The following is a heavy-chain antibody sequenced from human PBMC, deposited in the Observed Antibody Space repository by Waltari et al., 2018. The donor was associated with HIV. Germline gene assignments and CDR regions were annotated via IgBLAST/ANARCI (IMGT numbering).Heavy chain of an antibody. CDR3: ARDRSEGGGYYYYGLDV. D-gene: IGHD2-15*01. Sequence: QVQLVESGGGVVQPGRYLRLSCAASGFTFSSYGMPWVRQAPGKGLEWVAVIWYDGTNKYYADSVKGRFTISRDNSKNTLYLQMNSLRAEDTAVYYCARDRSEGGGYYYYGLDVWGQGTTVTVSS. CDR1: GFTFSSYG. CDR2: IWYDGTNK. V-gene: IGHV3-33*01. J-gene: IGHJ6*02.